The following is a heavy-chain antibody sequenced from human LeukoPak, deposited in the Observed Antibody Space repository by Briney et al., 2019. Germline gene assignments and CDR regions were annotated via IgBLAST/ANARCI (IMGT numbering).Heavy chain of an antibody. V-gene: IGHV1-69*10. CDR3: ARNYYDSSGSS. CDR1: GGTFSSYA. D-gene: IGHD3-22*01. Sequence: ASVKVSCKASGGTFSSYAISWVRQAPGQGLEWMGGIIPILGIANYAQKFQGRVTITADKSTSTAYMELSSLRSEDTAVYYCARNYYDSSGSSWGQGTLVTVSS. J-gene: IGHJ4*02. CDR2: IIPILGIA.